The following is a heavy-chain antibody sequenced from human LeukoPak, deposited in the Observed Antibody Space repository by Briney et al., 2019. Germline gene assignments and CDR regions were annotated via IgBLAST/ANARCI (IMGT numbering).Heavy chain of an antibody. J-gene: IGHJ4*02. CDR1: GDSIIGYY. CDR2: IHYSGSS. D-gene: IGHD1-1*01. V-gene: IGHV4-59*01. CDR3: ARGERLGPDF. Sequence: SETLSLTCTVSGDSIIGYYWSWIRQPPGKGLEWIGYIHYSGSSNYNPSLQSRVTISVDTSRGHFSLGLSSATAADTAVYYCARGERLGPDFWGQGTLVTVSS.